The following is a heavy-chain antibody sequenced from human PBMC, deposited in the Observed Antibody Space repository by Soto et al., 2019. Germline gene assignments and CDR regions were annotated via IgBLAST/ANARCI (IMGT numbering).Heavy chain of an antibody. V-gene: IGHV4-59*01. CDR2: IYYSGST. CDR1: GGSISSYY. CDR3: ARVGGPYYYYYGMDV. Sequence: SETLSLTCTVSGGSISSYYWSWIRQPQGKGLEWIGYIYYSGSTNYNPSLKSRVTISVDRTKNQFSLKLSSVTAADTTVYYCARVGGPYYYYYGMDVWGKGTTVTVSS. J-gene: IGHJ6*04. D-gene: IGHD2-15*01.